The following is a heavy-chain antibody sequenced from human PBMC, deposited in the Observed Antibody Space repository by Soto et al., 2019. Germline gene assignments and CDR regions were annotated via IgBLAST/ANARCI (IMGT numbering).Heavy chain of an antibody. J-gene: IGHJ2*01. V-gene: IGHV4-59*12. CDR2: TYYSGST. D-gene: IGHD3-22*01. Sequence: SETLSLTCTVSGASIMSYYWSRIRQPPGKGLEWIGYTYYSGSTNYNPSLKSRVTISVDTSKNQFSLKLSSVTAADTAVYYCASDSGYTNWFFDLWGRGTLVTVSS. CDR1: GASIMSYY. CDR3: ASDSGYTNWFFDL.